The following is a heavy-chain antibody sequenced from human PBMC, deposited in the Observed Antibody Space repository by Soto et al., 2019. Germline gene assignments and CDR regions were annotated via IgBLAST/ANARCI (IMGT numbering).Heavy chain of an antibody. J-gene: IGHJ6*03. V-gene: IGHV4-59*01. CDR3: ARATREFSSSSKYYYYYYYMDV. Sequence: SETLSLTCTVSGGSISSYYWSWIRQPPGKGLEWIGYIYYSGSTNYNPSLKSRVTISVDTSKNQFSLKLSSVTAADTAVYYCARATREFSSSSKYYYYYYYMDVWGKGTTVTVSS. CDR2: IYYSGST. D-gene: IGHD6-6*01. CDR1: GGSISSYY.